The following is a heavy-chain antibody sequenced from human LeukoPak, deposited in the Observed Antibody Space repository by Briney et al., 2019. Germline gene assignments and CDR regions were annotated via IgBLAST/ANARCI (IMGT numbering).Heavy chain of an antibody. Sequence: SETLSLTCTVSGGSISSGGYYWSWIRQHPGKGLEWIGYIYYSGSTYYNPSLKSRVTISVDTSKNQFSLKLSSVTAADTAVYYCARLTVTTIGYWGQGTLVTVSS. V-gene: IGHV4-31*03. J-gene: IGHJ4*02. CDR2: IYYSGST. D-gene: IGHD4-17*01. CDR3: ARLTVTTIGY. CDR1: GGSISSGGYY.